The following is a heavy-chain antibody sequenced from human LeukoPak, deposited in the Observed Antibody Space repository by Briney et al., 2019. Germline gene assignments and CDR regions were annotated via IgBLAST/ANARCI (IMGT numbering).Heavy chain of an antibody. J-gene: IGHJ6*02. CDR3: AKWTYCSGGSCYGPLGTGYYGMDV. V-gene: IGHV3-23*01. Sequence: GGSLRLSCAASGFTFSSYAMSWVRQAPGKGLEWVSAISGSGGSTYYADSVKGRFTISRDNSKNTLYPQMNSLRAEDTAVYYCAKWTYCSGGSCYGPLGTGYYGMDVWGQGTTVTVSS. CDR2: ISGSGGST. D-gene: IGHD2-15*01. CDR1: GFTFSSYA.